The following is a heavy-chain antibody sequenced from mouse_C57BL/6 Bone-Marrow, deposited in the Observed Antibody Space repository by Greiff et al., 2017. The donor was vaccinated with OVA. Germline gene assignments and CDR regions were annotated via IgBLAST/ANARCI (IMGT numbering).Heavy chain of an antibody. CDR3: SSDQTAQSPSWFAS. Sequence: EVMLVESGGGLVKPGGSLKLSCAASGFTFSSYAMSWVRQTPEKRLEWVATISDGGSYTYYPDNVKGRFTISRDNAKNNLYLQLSHLSSEATALYSFSSDQTAQSPSWFASWGPGPLVTVSA. CDR2: ISDGGSYT. V-gene: IGHV5-4*03. D-gene: IGHD3-2*02. CDR1: GFTFSSYA. J-gene: IGHJ3*01.